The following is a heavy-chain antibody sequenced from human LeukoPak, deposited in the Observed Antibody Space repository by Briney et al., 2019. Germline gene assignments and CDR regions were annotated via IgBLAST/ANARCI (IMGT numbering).Heavy chain of an antibody. D-gene: IGHD3-22*01. CDR2: ISWNSGSI. CDR3: AKGSTYYYDSSGYIFDY. J-gene: IGHJ4*02. CDR1: GFNFRDSC. V-gene: IGHV3-9*01. Sequence: SLRVSCAASGFNFRDSCMHWVRQAPGKGLEWVSGISWNSGSIGYADSVKGRFTISRDNAKNSLYLQMNSLRAEDTALYYCAKGSTYYYDSSGYIFDYWGQGTLVTVSS.